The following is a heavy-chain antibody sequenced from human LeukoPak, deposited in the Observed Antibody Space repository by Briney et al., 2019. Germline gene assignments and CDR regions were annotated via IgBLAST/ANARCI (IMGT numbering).Heavy chain of an antibody. CDR2: IIPIFGTA. V-gene: IGHV1-69*06. D-gene: IGHD5-12*01. J-gene: IGHJ4*02. CDR1: GGTFSSYA. Sequence: GAPVKVSCKASGGTFSSYAISWVRQAPGQGLEWMGRIIPIFGTANYAQKFQGRVTITADKSTSTAYMELSSLRSEDTAVYYCARDVDGYSGYDGNYWGQGTLVTVSS. CDR3: ARDVDGYSGYDGNY.